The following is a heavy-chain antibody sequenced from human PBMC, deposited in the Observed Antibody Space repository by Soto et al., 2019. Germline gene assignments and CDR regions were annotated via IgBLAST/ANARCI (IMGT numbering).Heavy chain of an antibody. CDR1: GGTFSSYA. CDR2: IIPIFGTA. V-gene: IGHV1-69*01. CDR3: ASPPDHYYDSSGYRY. D-gene: IGHD3-22*01. J-gene: IGHJ4*02. Sequence: QVQLVQSGAEVKKPGSSVKVSCKASGGTFSSYAISWVRQAPGQGLEWMGGIIPIFGTANYAQKFQGRVTITADESSSTAYMELSSLRSEDTAVYYCASPPDHYYDSSGYRYWGQGTLVTVSS.